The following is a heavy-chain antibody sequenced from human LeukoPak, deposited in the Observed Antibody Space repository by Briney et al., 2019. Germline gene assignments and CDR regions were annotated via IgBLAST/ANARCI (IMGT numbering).Heavy chain of an antibody. CDR3: AREPHIAVVTHFDY. CDR1: GFTFSSYA. CDR2: IKQDGSEK. Sequence: GGSLRLSCAASGFTFSSYAMSWVRQAPGKGLEWVANIKQDGSEKYYVGSVEGRFTISRDNAKNSLFLQMNTLRAEDTAVYYCAREPHIAVVTHFDYWGQGILVTVSS. D-gene: IGHD6-19*01. V-gene: IGHV3-7*01. J-gene: IGHJ4*02.